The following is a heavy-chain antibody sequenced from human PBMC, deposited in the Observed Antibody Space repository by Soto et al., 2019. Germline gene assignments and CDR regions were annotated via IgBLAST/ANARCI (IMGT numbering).Heavy chain of an antibody. D-gene: IGHD1-26*01. CDR2: ISPYNGNT. J-gene: IGHJ2*01. CDR3: ARESKTWGLHKSSDP. Sequence: QVQLVQSGADVKKPGASVKVSCKASGYSFTNYIITWVRQAPGQGLEWMGWISPYNGNTDYAQNLLGRVTMTTDTSTSTAYLELRSLGSTDTAVYYCARESKTWGLHKSSDPWGLATLVTVSS. V-gene: IGHV1-18*01. CDR1: GYSFTNYI.